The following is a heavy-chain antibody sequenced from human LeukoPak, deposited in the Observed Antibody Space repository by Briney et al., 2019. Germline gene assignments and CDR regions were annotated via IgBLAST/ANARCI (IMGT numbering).Heavy chain of an antibody. CDR1: GGSISSYY. CDR3: ARDRTGYCSSTSCYGVYGMDV. V-gene: IGHV4-59*01. Sequence: SETLSLTCTVSGGSISSYYWSWIRQPPGKGLEWIGYIYYSGSTNYNPSLKSRVTISVDTSKNQFSLKLSSVTAADTAVYYCARDRTGYCSSTSCYGVYGMDVWGQGTTVTVS. D-gene: IGHD2-2*03. CDR2: IYYSGST. J-gene: IGHJ6*02.